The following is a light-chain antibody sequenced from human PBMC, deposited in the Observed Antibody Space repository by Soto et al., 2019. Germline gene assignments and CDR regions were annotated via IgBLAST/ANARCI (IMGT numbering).Light chain of an antibody. J-gene: IGKJ1*01. V-gene: IGKV3-15*01. CDR1: QSVSSN. CDR3: QQYNNWPQWT. CDR2: GAS. Sequence: EIVMTQSPAPLSVSPGDRATLSCRASQSVSSNLAWYQQKPGQAPRLLIYGASTRATGIPARFSGSGSGTEFTLTISSLHSEDFAVYYCQQYNNWPQWTFGQGTTVDIK.